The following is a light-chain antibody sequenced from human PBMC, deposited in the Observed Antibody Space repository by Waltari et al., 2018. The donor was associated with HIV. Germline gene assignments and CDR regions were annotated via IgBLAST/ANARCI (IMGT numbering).Light chain of an antibody. J-gene: IGLJ2*01. V-gene: IGLV1-40*01. Sequence: QSVLTQPPSVSGAPGQRVNISCTGSNPHIGPGHGVHCYQHLPGAAPKLHIYDINNRPSGVPDRFSGSKSGTSASLAITGLQVEDEGDYVCQSYDSSLNVIFGGGTKLTVL. CDR2: DIN. CDR1: NPHIGPGHG. CDR3: QSYDSSLNVI.